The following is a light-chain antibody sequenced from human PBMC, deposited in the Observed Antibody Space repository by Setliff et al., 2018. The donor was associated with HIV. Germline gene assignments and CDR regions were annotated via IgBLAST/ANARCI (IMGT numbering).Light chain of an antibody. CDR3: CSYAGTYTYI. J-gene: IGLJ1*01. V-gene: IGLV2-14*03. CDR2: DVS. CDR1: SSDVGGYNY. Sequence: QSVLTQPASVSGSPGQSITISCTGTSSDVGGYNYVSWYQQHPGKAPKLMIYDVSDRPLGVSNRFSGSKSGNTASLTISGLQSEDEADYYCCSYAGTYTYIFGTGTKVTVL.